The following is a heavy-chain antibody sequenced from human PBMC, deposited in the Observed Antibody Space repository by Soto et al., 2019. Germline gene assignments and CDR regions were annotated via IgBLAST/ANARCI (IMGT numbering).Heavy chain of an antibody. J-gene: IGHJ6*02. CDR1: GFTVSSNY. D-gene: IGHD1-26*01. V-gene: IGHV3-53*01. Sequence: GGSLRLSCAASGFTVSSNYMSWVRQAPGKGLEWVSVIYSGGSTYYADSVKGRFTISRDNSKNTLYLQMNSLRAEDTAVYYCARERWIRSSYSPYYYGMDVWGQGTTVTVSS. CDR2: IYSGGST. CDR3: ARERWIRSSYSPYYYGMDV.